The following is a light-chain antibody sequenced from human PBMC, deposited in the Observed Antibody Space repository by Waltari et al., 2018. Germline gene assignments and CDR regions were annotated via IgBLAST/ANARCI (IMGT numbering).Light chain of an antibody. CDR1: QSLSTN. CDR3: QQYHNWPYT. CDR2: GAS. V-gene: IGKV3-15*01. Sequence: SVSPGERATLSCRASQSLSTNLAWYQQHPGQAPRLLIYGASTRATGVPARFSGSRSGTEFTLIISSLQSEDFALYYCQQYHNWPYTFGQGTKLEIK. J-gene: IGKJ2*01.